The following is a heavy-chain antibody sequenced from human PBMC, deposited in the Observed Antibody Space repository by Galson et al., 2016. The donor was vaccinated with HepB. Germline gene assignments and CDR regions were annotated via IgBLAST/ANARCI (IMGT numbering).Heavy chain of an antibody. D-gene: IGHD5-18*01. V-gene: IGHV4-59*02. CDR1: GDSVTNSF. CDR3: ARARYSYGYFEF. J-gene: IGHJ4*02. Sequence: SETLSLTCTVSGDSVTNSFCTWIRQPPGKGLEWIGPMFYSGSIDYNPSLKSRVAFSADTSQNQFSLKVTSVTAADTAVYYCARARYSYGYFEFWGRGILVTVSS. CDR2: MFYSGSI.